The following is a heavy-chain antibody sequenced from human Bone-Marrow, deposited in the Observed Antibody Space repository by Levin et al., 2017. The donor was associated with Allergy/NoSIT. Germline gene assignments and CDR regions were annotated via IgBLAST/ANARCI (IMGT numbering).Heavy chain of an antibody. J-gene: IGHJ1*01. CDR1: GFSVNNYG. V-gene: IGHV3-33*06. CDR3: AKDRLAKVSEYFHH. CDR2: IWYDGNNK. Sequence: GGSLRLSCAASGFSVNNYGMHWVRQAPGKGLEWVAVIWYDGNNKFYAASLKGRFTISRDNSKNTVYLQMNSLRVEDTAVYYCAKDRLAKVSEYFHHWGQGTLVTVSS.